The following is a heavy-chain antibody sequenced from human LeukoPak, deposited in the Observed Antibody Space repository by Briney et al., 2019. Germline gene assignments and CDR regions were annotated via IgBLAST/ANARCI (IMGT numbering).Heavy chain of an antibody. Sequence: GGSLRLSCVASGFTFDNYVMHWVRQTPGKGLEWVSGISWNSVTIGYADSVKGRFTTSRDNAKSSLYLQMNSLRGEDTALYYCAKGGYSPNYYGMDVWGQGTTVTVSS. CDR1: GFTFDNYV. J-gene: IGHJ6*02. CDR2: ISWNSVTI. D-gene: IGHD5-18*01. CDR3: AKGGYSPNYYGMDV. V-gene: IGHV3-9*01.